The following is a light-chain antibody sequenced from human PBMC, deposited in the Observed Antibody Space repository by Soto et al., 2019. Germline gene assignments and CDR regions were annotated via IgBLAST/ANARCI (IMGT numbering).Light chain of an antibody. Sequence: EIVLTQSPSTRSLSPGERATLSCRASQSVSSSYLAWYQQKPGQSPRLLISGASSRATGIPDRFSGSGSGTDFTLTISRREPEDFATYYGQLYKNYPRTFGQGTKADIK. CDR3: QLYKNYPRT. J-gene: IGKJ1*01. CDR2: GAS. CDR1: QSVSSSY. V-gene: IGKV3-20*01.